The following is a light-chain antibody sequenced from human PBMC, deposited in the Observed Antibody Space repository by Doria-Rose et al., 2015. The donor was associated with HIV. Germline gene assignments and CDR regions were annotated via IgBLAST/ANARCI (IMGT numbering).Light chain of an antibody. Sequence: TQSPGTLSLSPGERATLSCRASQSFSSTYLAWYQQKPGQAPSLLIYDGSTMATGIPDRFSASGSRTDFTLTINRLEPEDFALYYCHQYGTSWTFGQGTKVEI. CDR3: HQYGTSWT. V-gene: IGKV3-20*01. CDR1: QSFSSTY. J-gene: IGKJ1*01. CDR2: DGS.